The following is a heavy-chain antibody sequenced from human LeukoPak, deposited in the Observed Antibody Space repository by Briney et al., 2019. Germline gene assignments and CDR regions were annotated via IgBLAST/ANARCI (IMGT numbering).Heavy chain of an antibody. V-gene: IGHV3-23*01. CDR3: AKALGFCSSTSCYYYFDF. J-gene: IGHJ4*02. Sequence: GGSLRLSCAASGFIFSSCPMSWVRQAPGKGLEWVSTISGSGGSTYYADSVKGRFTISRDNSKNTLYLQMYSLRAEDTAVYYCAKALGFCSSTSCYYYFDFWGQGTLVTVSS. D-gene: IGHD2-2*01. CDR2: ISGSGGST. CDR1: GFIFSSCP.